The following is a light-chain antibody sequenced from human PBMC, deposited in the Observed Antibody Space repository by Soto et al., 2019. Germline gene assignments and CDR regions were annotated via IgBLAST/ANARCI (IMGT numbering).Light chain of an antibody. Sequence: QSALTQPASVSGSLGQSITLSCTGTSSDIGGYGYVSWYQQFPGKTPKILIYGVSNRPSGVSSRFSGSKSGNTASLTISGLQAEDEADYYCISYTGSSTSYVFGSGTKVTVL. CDR2: GVS. CDR3: ISYTGSSTSYV. J-gene: IGLJ1*01. CDR1: SSDIGGYGY. V-gene: IGLV2-14*01.